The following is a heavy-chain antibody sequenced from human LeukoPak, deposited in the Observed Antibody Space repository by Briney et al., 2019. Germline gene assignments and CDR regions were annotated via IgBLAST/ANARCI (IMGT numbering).Heavy chain of an antibody. CDR1: GFIFSSYW. CDR2: INSDGSST. CDR3: ARVQGHPPNGLDI. J-gene: IGHJ3*02. D-gene: IGHD2-8*01. V-gene: IGHV3-74*01. Sequence: GGSLRLSCAASGFIFSSYWMHWVRQAPGKGLVWVSRINSDGSSTSYADSVKGRFTISRDNAKNTLYLQMNSLRAEDTAAYYCARVQGHPPNGLDIWGQGTMVTVSS.